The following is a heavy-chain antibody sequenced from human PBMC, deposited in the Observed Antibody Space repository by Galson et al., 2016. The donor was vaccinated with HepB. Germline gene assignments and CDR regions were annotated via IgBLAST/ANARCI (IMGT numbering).Heavy chain of an antibody. D-gene: IGHD3-22*01. J-gene: IGHJ4*02. CDR1: GLTFISYN. V-gene: IGHV3-30-3*01. CDR2: ASSDGSRK. CDR3: ARDQNYYDSNEFDH. Sequence: SLRLSCAVSGLTFISYNMHWVRQAPGKGLEWVAVASSDGSRKYYADSVKGRFTISRDNSKNTLYLQMNSLRTEDTAVYYCARDQNYYDSNEFDHWGQGTLVIVSS.